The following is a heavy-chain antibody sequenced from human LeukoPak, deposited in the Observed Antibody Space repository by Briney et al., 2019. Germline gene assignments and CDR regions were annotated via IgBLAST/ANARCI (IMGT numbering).Heavy chain of an antibody. CDR3: ARDSPGYGGYSY. J-gene: IGHJ4*02. D-gene: IGHD5-12*01. Sequence: PGGSLRLSCAASGFTFSRFGMHWVRQAPGKGLEWVAVIWYDGSNKEYADSVKGRFTISRDNSKNTLYLQMNSLRAEDTAVYYCARDSPGYGGYSYWGQGTLVTVSS. V-gene: IGHV3-33*01. CDR2: IWYDGSNK. CDR1: GFTFSRFG.